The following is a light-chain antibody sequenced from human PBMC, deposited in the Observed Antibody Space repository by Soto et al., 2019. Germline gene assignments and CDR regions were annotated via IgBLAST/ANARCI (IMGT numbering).Light chain of an antibody. Sequence: EIVLTQSPATLSLSPGERATLSCRASQSVSSSLAWYQQKPGQAPRLLIYDASNRATGIPARFSGSGSGTDFTLTITSLEPEDFAVYYCQQRSKWPLTFGGGTKV. CDR2: DAS. V-gene: IGKV3-11*01. CDR1: QSVSSS. CDR3: QQRSKWPLT. J-gene: IGKJ4*01.